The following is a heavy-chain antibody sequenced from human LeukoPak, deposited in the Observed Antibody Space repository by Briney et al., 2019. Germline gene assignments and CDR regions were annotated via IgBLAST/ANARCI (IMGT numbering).Heavy chain of an antibody. Sequence: PGGSLRLSCAASGFTFSSYSMNWVRQAPGKGLEWVSSISSSSSYIYYADSVKGRFTISRDNAKNSLYLQMNSLRAEDTAVYYCARGAKVWFGEFPRAFDIWGQGTMVTVSS. CDR3: ARGAKVWFGEFPRAFDI. J-gene: IGHJ3*02. D-gene: IGHD3-10*01. CDR2: ISSSSSYI. CDR1: GFTFSSYS. V-gene: IGHV3-21*01.